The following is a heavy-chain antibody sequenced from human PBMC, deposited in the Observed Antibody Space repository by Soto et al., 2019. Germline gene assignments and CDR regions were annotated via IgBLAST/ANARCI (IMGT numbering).Heavy chain of an antibody. CDR3: ARGGPPIAY. CDR1: GYTFTNFG. D-gene: IGHD3-16*01. V-gene: IGHV1-18*01. Sequence: QVQLVQSGAEVKKPGASVKVSCKTSGYTFTNFGLSWVRQAPGQGLEWMGWISAYNGNTNYAQNFQGRVTMTTDTSRSTAYRGLRGLISDDPALYYCARGGPPIAYGGQGTL. J-gene: IGHJ4*02. CDR2: ISAYNGNT.